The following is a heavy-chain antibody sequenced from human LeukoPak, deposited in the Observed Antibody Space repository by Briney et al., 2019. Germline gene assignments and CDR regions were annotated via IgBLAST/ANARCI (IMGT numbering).Heavy chain of an antibody. J-gene: IGHJ4*02. CDR2: MNSNSGNT. D-gene: IGHD3-10*01. V-gene: IGHV1-8*01. Sequence: GASVKVSCKASGYTFTNYDIMWVRPATGQGPEWVGWMNSNSGNTGYAQKFQGRVTMTRDTSINTAHMELHSLTSEDTAVYYCARGRGGTVVRGYLDYWGQGTLVTVSS. CDR1: GYTFTNYD. CDR3: ARGRGGTVVRGYLDY.